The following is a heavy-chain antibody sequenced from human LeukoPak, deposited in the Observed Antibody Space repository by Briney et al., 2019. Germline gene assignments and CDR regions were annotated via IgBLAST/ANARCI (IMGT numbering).Heavy chain of an antibody. CDR1: GFTFSSCA. CDR2: ISYDGSNK. CDR3: ASGTYFDY. V-gene: IGHV3-30-3*01. Sequence: PGRSLRLSCAASGFTFSSCAMHWVRQAPGKGLEWVAVISYDGSNKYYADSVKGRFTISRDNSKNTLYLQMNSLRAEDTAVYYCASGTYFDYWGQGTLVTVSS. D-gene: IGHD1-26*01. J-gene: IGHJ4*02.